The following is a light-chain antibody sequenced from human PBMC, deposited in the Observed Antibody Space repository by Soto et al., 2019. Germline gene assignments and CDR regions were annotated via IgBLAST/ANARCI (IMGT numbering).Light chain of an antibody. CDR2: AAS. V-gene: IGKV3-20*01. Sequence: PGGGDTLYCMTSQTVSKNYLAWYHQKPGQAPRLLIYAASTRATGIPDRFSGSGSGTDFTLTISRLEPEDFAVFYCQQYAVSPITFGQGTRLEIK. CDR3: QQYAVSPIT. J-gene: IGKJ5*01. CDR1: QTVSKNY.